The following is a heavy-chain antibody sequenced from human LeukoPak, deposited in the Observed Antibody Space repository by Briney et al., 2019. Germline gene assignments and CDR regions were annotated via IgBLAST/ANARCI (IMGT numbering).Heavy chain of an antibody. Sequence: PGGSPRLSCAAPGFTFSSYAMSWVRQAPGKGLEWVSAISGSGGSTYYADSVKGRFTISRDNSKNTLYLQMNSLRAEDTAVYYCAKATPSYTAMVEYYFDYWGQGTLVTVSS. CDR1: GFTFSSYA. CDR3: AKATPSYTAMVEYYFDY. V-gene: IGHV3-23*01. CDR2: ISGSGGST. D-gene: IGHD5-18*01. J-gene: IGHJ4*02.